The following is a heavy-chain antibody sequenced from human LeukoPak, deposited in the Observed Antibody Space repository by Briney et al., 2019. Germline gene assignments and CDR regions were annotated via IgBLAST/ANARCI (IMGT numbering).Heavy chain of an antibody. Sequence: GRSLRLSCAASGFTFRSYGMHWVRQAPGKGLQWVAVIWYDGSNKYYADSVKGRFTISRDNSKNTLSLQMNSLRAEDTAVYYCTRELPPLEKYYFDYWGQGTLVTVSS. CDR1: GFTFRSYG. CDR3: TRELPPLEKYYFDY. J-gene: IGHJ4*02. CDR2: IWYDGSNK. V-gene: IGHV3-33*01. D-gene: IGHD3-3*01.